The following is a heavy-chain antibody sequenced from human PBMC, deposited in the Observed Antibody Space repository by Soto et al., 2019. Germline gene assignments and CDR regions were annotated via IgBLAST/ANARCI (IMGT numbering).Heavy chain of an antibody. V-gene: IGHV4-34*01. J-gene: IGHJ4*02. D-gene: IGHD3-22*01. CDR3: ARGPSHYYDSSGYYSPFDY. Sequence: TSETLSLTCAVYGGSFSGYYWSWIRQPPGKGLEWIGEINHSGSTNYNPSLKSRVTISVDTSKNQFSLKLGSVTAADTAVYYCARGPSHYYDSSGYYSPFDYWGQGTLVTVSS. CDR2: INHSGST. CDR1: GGSFSGYY.